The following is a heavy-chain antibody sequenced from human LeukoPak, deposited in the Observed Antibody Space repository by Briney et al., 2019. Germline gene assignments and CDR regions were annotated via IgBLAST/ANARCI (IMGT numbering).Heavy chain of an antibody. CDR3: ARDKSAGYSPGNWFDP. D-gene: IGHD3-22*01. Sequence: SETLSLTCTVSGGSINTISYFWGWLRQPPGKGLEWIGSIYYSGSTYYSPSLKSRVTVSVDTSKNQFSLKLSSVAAADTAVYYCARDKSAGYSPGNWFDPWGQGTLVTVSS. CDR1: GGSINTISYF. V-gene: IGHV4-39*07. CDR2: IYYSGST. J-gene: IGHJ5*02.